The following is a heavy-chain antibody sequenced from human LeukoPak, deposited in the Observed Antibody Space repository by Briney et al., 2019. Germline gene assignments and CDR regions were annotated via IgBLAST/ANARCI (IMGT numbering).Heavy chain of an antibody. D-gene: IGHD6-13*01. CDR2: IYHSGST. CDR3: ARNLIPEQLVLNF. CDR1: GGSISSSNW. J-gene: IGHJ4*02. V-gene: IGHV4-4*02. Sequence: SETLSLTCAVSGGSISSSNWWSWVRQPPGKGLEWIGEIYHSGSTNYNPSLKSRVTISVDKSKNQFSLKLSSVTAADTAVYYCARNLIPEQLVLNFWGQGTLVTVSS.